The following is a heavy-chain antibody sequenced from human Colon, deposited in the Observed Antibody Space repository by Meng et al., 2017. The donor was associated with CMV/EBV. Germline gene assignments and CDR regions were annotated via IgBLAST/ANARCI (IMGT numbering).Heavy chain of an antibody. Sequence: SVKVSCKASGGTFSSYTISWVRQAPGQGLEWMGRIIPILGIANYAQKFQGRVTMTRDTSTSTVYMELSSLRSEDTAVYYCARDRIQGGSYYYYYGMDVWGQGTTVTVSS. J-gene: IGHJ6*02. CDR2: IIPILGIA. CDR3: ARDRIQGGSYYYYYGMDV. V-gene: IGHV1-69*04. CDR1: GGTFSSYT. D-gene: IGHD1-26*01.